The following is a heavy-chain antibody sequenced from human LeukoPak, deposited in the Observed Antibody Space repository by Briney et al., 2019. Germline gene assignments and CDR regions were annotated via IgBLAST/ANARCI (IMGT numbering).Heavy chain of an antibody. J-gene: IGHJ5*02. CDR3: ARISAAAGTGDWFDP. CDR2: IYHSGST. V-gene: IGHV4-30-2*02. D-gene: IGHD6-13*01. CDR1: GGSISSGGYY. Sequence: SETLSLTCTVSGGSISSGGYYWSWIRQPPGKGLEWIGYIYHSGSTYYNPSLKSRVTISVDRSKNQFSLKLSSVTAADTAVYYCARISAAAGTGDWFDPWGQGTLVTVSS.